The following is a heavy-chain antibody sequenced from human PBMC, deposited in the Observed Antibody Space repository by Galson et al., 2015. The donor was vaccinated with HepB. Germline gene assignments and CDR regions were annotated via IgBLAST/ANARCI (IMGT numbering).Heavy chain of an antibody. CDR2: ISSSSSYI. CDR3: ARGVPFDY. J-gene: IGHJ4*02. V-gene: IGHV3-21*01. Sequence: SLRLSCAASGFTFSSYAMSWVRQAPGKGLEWVSSISSSSSYIYYADSVKGRFTISRDNAKNSLYLQMNSLRAEDTAVYYCARGVPFDYWGQGTLVTVSS. CDR1: GFTFSSYA.